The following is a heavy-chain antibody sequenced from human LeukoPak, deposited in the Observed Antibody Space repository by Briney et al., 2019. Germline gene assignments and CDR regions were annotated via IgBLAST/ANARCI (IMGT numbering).Heavy chain of an antibody. Sequence: GGSLRLSCAASGFTFSSYAMHWVRQAPGKGLEYVSAISSNGGSTYYANSVKGRFTISRDNAKNSLYLQMNSLRAEDTALYYCAKDIGTYGSGRPNWFDPWGQGTLVTVSS. CDR3: AKDIGTYGSGRPNWFDP. CDR1: GFTFSSYA. CDR2: ISSNGGST. J-gene: IGHJ5*02. D-gene: IGHD3-10*01. V-gene: IGHV3-64*01.